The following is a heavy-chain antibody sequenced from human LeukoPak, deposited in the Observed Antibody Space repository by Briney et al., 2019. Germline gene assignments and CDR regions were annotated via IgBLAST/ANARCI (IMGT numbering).Heavy chain of an antibody. Sequence: ASVKVSCKASGYTLTGYYMHWARQAPGQGLEWMGGINPNSGGTNYAQKFQGRVTMTRDTSISTAYMELSRLRSDDTAVYYCARVPPYGSGSYYDYWGQGTLVTVSS. V-gene: IGHV1-2*02. CDR3: ARVPPYGSGSYYDY. D-gene: IGHD3-10*01. CDR2: INPNSGGT. J-gene: IGHJ4*02. CDR1: GYTLTGYY.